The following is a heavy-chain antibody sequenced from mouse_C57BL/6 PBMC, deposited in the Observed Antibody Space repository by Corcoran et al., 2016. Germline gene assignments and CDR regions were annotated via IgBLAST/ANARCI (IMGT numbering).Heavy chain of an antibody. V-gene: IGHV1-26*01. CDR3: ASRFAY. J-gene: IGHJ3*01. CDR2: INPNNGGT. CDR1: GYTFTDYY. Sequence: EVQLQQSGTELVKPGASVKISCTASGYTFTDYYMNWVKQSHVKSLEWIGDINPNNGGTSYNQKFKGKATLTVDKSSSTAYMELRSLTSEDSAVYDCASRFAYWGQWILVTVSA.